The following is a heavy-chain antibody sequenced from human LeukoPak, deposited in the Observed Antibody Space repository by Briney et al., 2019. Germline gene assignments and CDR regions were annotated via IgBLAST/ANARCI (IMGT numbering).Heavy chain of an antibody. J-gene: IGHJ4*02. D-gene: IGHD3-16*01. CDR2: IRTKSDGETV. CDR1: GFTFSSAC. Sequence: KPGGSLRLSCAASGFTFSSACLSWVRQAPGKGLEWVGRIRTKSDGETVDYAAPVKGRFTISRGDSKNTLFLQMNSLKTEDTAVYYCATPALGRRLYYYDYWGQGTLVTVSP. CDR3: ATPALGRRLYYYDY. V-gene: IGHV3-15*07.